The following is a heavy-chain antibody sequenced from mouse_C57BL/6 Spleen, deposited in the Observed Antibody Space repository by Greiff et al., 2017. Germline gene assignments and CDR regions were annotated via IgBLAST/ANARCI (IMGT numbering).Heavy chain of an antibody. CDR2: INPSSGYT. J-gene: IGHJ4*01. Sequence: VKLVESGAELAKPGASVKLSCKASGYTFTSYWMHWVKQRPGQGLEWIGYINPSSGYTKYNQKFKDKATLTADKSSSTAYMQLSSLTYEDSAVYYCARSDYGYLYAMDYWGQGTSVTVSS. CDR1: GYTFTSYW. D-gene: IGHD2-2*01. V-gene: IGHV1-7*01. CDR3: ARSDYGYLYAMDY.